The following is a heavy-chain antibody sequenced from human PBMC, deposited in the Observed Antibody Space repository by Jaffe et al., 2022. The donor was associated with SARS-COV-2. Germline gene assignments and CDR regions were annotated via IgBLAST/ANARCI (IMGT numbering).Heavy chain of an antibody. J-gene: IGHJ5*02. D-gene: IGHD3-3*01. CDR1: GYTFTSYG. CDR3: ARDSPKYYDFWSGYSNPRFDP. Sequence: QVQLVQSGAEVKKPGASVKVSCKASGYTFTSYGISWVRQAPGQGLEWMGWISAYNGNTNYAQKLQGRVTMTTDTSTSTAYMELRSLRSDDTAVYYCARDSPKYYDFWSGYSNPRFDPWGQGTLVTVSS. V-gene: IGHV1-18*01. CDR2: ISAYNGNT.